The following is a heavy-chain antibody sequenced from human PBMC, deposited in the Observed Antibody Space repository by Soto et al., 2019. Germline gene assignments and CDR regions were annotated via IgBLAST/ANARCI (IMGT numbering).Heavy chain of an antibody. V-gene: IGHV3-72*01. J-gene: IGHJ2*01. CDR1: GFIFSDHY. Sequence: GGSLRLSCAASGFIFSDHYMDWVRQAPGKGLEWVGRTRNKPNTYTTEYAASVKGRFTISRDDSKNSLYLQMNSLKTEDTAVYYCARGSSQYDSNGYYFWYFDLWGRGTLVTVSS. D-gene: IGHD3-22*01. CDR3: ARGSSQYDSNGYYFWYFDL. CDR2: TRNKPNTYTT.